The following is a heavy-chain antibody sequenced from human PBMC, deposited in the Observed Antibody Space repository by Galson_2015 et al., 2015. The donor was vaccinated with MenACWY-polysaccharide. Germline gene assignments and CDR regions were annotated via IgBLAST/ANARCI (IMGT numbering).Heavy chain of an antibody. D-gene: IGHD6-6*01. CDR3: ARDGFSCSAPRPSKF. Sequence: SLKLSCKASGYTFTSNGMSWVRQAPGKGLEWVALITTYNGNTDYAQKLQGRVTISRDTSKATAFMELNSLRADDTAVYYCARDGFSCSAPRPSKFWGQGTLVTVSS. CDR1: GYTFTSNG. V-gene: IGHV1-18*01. CDR2: ITTYNGNT. J-gene: IGHJ4*02.